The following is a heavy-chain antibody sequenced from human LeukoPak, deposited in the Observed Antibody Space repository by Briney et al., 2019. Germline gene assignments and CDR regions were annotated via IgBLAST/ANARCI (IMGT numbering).Heavy chain of an antibody. J-gene: IGHJ4*02. Sequence: PSQTLSLTCAVSGGSIRSGNYYWTWIRQPPGKGLEWIGYVYPTGNTYYNPSLKSRVTISVDTSNNQFSLELSSVTAADTAVYYCARVEAATTNPRFDSWGQGTLVTVSS. D-gene: IGHD5-24*01. CDR1: GGSIRSGNYY. V-gene: IGHV4-30-2*01. CDR3: ARVEAATTNPRFDS. CDR2: VYPTGNT.